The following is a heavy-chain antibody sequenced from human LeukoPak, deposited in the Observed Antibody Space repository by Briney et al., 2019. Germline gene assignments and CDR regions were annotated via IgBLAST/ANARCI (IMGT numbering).Heavy chain of an antibody. J-gene: IGHJ4*02. V-gene: IGHV3-30*18. Sequence: PGSSLKLSCAASGFTFSSYGMHWVRQAPGKGLEWVAVISSDGSSEQSADSVKGRFTISRGNSKNMLFLQMDSLRAEDAAVYYCAKSPYSGSYVLRFDYWGQGTLVTVSS. D-gene: IGHD1-26*01. CDR2: ISSDGSSE. CDR1: GFTFSSYG. CDR3: AKSPYSGSYVLRFDY.